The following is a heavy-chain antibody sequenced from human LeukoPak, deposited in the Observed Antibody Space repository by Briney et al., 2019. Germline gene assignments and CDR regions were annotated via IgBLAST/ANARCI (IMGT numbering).Heavy chain of an antibody. CDR3: ASRHPAASGTPFDP. D-gene: IGHD1-14*01. Sequence: ETLSLTCAVYGGSFSGYYWSWIRQPPGRGLEWIGEINHSGSTNYNPSLKSRVTISVDTSKNQFSLKLSSVTAADTAVYYCASRHPAASGTPFDPWGQGTLVTVSS. V-gene: IGHV4-34*01. CDR2: INHSGST. J-gene: IGHJ5*02. CDR1: GGSFSGYY.